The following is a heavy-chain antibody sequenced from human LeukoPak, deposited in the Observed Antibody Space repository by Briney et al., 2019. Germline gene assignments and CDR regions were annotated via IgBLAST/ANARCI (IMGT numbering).Heavy chain of an antibody. CDR1: GYRFTNYG. J-gene: IGHJ4*02. V-gene: IGHV1-18*01. Sequence: GSSVKVSCKTSGYRFTNYGITWVRQAPGQGLEWMGWISGYNSKPFYAQNFQGRVTMTTDTSTSTAYMDLRSLRSDDTAVYYCARDRHRRHYYDSSLHPPLDYWGQGTLVTVSS. D-gene: IGHD3-22*01. CDR3: ARDRHRRHYYDSSLHPPLDY. CDR2: ISGYNSKP.